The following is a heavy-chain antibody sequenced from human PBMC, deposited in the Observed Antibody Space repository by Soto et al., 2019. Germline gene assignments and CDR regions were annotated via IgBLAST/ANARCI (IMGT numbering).Heavy chain of an antibody. CDR2: IIPIFGTA. V-gene: IGHV1-69*01. J-gene: IGHJ4*02. Sequence: KVSCKASGYTFTSYAMHWVRQAPGQRLEWMGWIIPIFGTANYAQKFQGRVTITADESTSTAYMELSSLRSEDTAVYYCARAADTANGLGEYWGQGTLVTVS. CDR3: ARAADTANGLGEY. D-gene: IGHD5-18*01. CDR1: GYTFTSYA.